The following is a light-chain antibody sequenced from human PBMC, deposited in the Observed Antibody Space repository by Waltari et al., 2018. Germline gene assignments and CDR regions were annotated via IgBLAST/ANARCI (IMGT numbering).Light chain of an antibody. CDR1: PGDATSIPY. J-gene: IGLJ3*02. V-gene: IGLV7-46*01. Sequence: QAVVTQEPSLTVSPGGTVTLTLASSPGDATSIPYPYWFPQKPGPAPTTLIYDTDNKHSRTPARFSGSLLGGKAALTLSGAQPEDEADYYCLLSYYGARVFGGGTSLTVL. CDR2: DTD. CDR3: LLSYYGARV.